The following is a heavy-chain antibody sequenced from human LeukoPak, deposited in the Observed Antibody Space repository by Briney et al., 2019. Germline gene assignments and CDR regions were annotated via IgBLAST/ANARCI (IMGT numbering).Heavy chain of an antibody. D-gene: IGHD3-3*02. CDR3: ARVGLADYYYYAMDV. CDR2: IHHSGST. CDR1: GDSISSYY. Sequence: PSETLSLTCSVSGDSISSYYWCWIRQPPGGGLEWVGYIHHSGSTNYNPSLKSGVTISVDTSKNQFSLKLRSVTAADTAVYYCARVGLADYYYYAMDVWGQGTTVTVSS. V-gene: IGHV4-59*01. J-gene: IGHJ6*02.